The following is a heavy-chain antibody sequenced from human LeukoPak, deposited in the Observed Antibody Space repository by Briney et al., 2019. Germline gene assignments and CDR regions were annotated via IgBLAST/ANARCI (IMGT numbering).Heavy chain of an antibody. V-gene: IGHV4-59*01. CDR2: IYYSGST. CDR1: GGSISSYY. Sequence: SETLSLTCTVSGGSISSYYWSWIRQPPGKGLEWIGYIYYSGSTNYNPSLKSRVTISVDTSKNQFSLKLSSVTAADTAVYYCASSPYSSSWYYPSDALDIWGQGTTVTVSS. D-gene: IGHD6-13*01. CDR3: ASSPYSSSWYYPSDALDI. J-gene: IGHJ3*02.